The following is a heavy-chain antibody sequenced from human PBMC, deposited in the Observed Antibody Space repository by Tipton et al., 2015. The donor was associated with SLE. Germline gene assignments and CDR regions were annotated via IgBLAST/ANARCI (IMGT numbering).Heavy chain of an antibody. D-gene: IGHD6-19*01. J-gene: IGHJ5*02. CDR1: GGSIRSSSYY. CDR2: INHSGST. V-gene: IGHV4-39*07. CDR3: ASHSGPYNWFDP. Sequence: TLSLTCTVSGGSIRSSSYYWGWIRQPPGKGLEWIGEINHSGSTNYNPSLKSRVTISVDTSKNQFSLKPSSVTAADTAVYYCASHSGPYNWFDPWGQGTLVTVSS.